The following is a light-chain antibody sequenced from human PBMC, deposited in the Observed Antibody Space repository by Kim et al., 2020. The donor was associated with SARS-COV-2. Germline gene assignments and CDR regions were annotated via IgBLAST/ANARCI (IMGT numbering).Light chain of an antibody. CDR3: SSYTSSSTLEV. J-gene: IGLJ1*01. Sequence: SSTHCGTGTSRDVGGYNEGSWYQQHPGKAPKLMIYEVSHRPSGVSNRFSGSKSGNTASLTISGLQAEDEADYYCSSYTSSSTLEVFGTGTKVTVL. V-gene: IGLV2-14*01. CDR2: EVS. CDR1: SRDVGGYNE.